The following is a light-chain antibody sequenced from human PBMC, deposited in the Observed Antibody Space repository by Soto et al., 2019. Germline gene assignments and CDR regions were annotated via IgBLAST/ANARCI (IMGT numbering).Light chain of an antibody. CDR1: QSVSSNS. Sequence: EIVLTQSPDTLSLSPGESATLSCRASQSVSSNSLAWYQQTSGQAPRLLIYGASSRATGIPGRFSGSGSGTDFTLTISRLEPEDVAVYYCHQYGSSPETFGRGTKVEMK. CDR3: HQYGSSPET. V-gene: IGKV3-20*01. CDR2: GAS. J-gene: IGKJ1*01.